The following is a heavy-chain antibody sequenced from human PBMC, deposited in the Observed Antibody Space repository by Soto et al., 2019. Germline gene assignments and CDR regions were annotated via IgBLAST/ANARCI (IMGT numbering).Heavy chain of an antibody. Sequence: GASVKVSCKASGYTFTSYDINCVRQATGQGLEWMGWMNPNSGNTGYAQKFQGRVTMTRNTSISTAYMELSSLRSEDTAVYYCARGSPITIFGVVIHNWFDPWGQGTLVTVSS. V-gene: IGHV1-8*01. CDR1: GYTFTSYD. CDR3: ARGSPITIFGVVIHNWFDP. CDR2: MNPNSGNT. J-gene: IGHJ5*02. D-gene: IGHD3-3*01.